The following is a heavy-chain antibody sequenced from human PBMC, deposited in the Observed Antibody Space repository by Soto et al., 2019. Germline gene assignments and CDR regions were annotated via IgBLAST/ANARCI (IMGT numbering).Heavy chain of an antibody. CDR1: GFTFSSYA. J-gene: IGHJ3*02. D-gene: IGHD6-19*01. CDR2: ISYDGSNK. Sequence: GGSLRLSCAASGFTFSSYAMHWVRQAPGKGLEWVAVISYDGSNKYYADSVKGRFTISRNNSKNTLYLQMNSLRAEDTAVYYCARAIAVAGMVNDAFDIWGQGTMVTVSS. CDR3: ARAIAVAGMVNDAFDI. V-gene: IGHV3-30-3*01.